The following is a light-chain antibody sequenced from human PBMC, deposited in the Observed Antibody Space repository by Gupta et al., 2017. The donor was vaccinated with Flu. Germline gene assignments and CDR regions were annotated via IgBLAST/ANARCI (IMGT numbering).Light chain of an antibody. CDR3: QQEDNLPFT. CDR1: QDISNY. V-gene: IGKV1-33*01. J-gene: IGKJ4*01. Sequence: DIQMTQSPSSLSASVGDRVTITCQASQDISNYLNWYQQKPGKAPKLLIYDASKLETGVPSRFSGSGSGTDFTFTISSLQPEDFATYYCQQEDNLPFTFGGGTKVEIK. CDR2: DAS.